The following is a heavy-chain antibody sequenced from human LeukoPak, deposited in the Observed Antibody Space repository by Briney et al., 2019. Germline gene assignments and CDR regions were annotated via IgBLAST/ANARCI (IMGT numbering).Heavy chain of an antibody. CDR1: GFTFSSYW. CDR2: ISGSGGST. CDR3: ARARGSRSWPLFDY. Sequence: PGGSLRLSCAASGFTFSSYWMHWVRQAPGKGLEWVSAISGSGGSTYYADSVKGRFTTSRDNSKNTLYLQMNSLRADDTAVYYCARARGSRSWPLFDYWGQGTLVTVSS. D-gene: IGHD6-13*01. V-gene: IGHV3-23*01. J-gene: IGHJ4*02.